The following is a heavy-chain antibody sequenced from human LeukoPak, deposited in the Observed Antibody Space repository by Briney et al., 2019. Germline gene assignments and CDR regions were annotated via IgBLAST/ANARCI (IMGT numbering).Heavy chain of an antibody. CDR3: ARTLYYYDSSGPPDAFDI. Sequence: SQTLSLTCTVSGGSISSGGYYWSWIRQHPGKGLEWIGYIYYSGSTYYNPSLKSRVTISVDTSKNQFSLKLSSVTAADTAVYYCARTLYYYDSSGPPDAFDIWGQGTMVTVPS. J-gene: IGHJ3*02. D-gene: IGHD3-22*01. CDR1: GGSISSGGYY. CDR2: IYYSGST. V-gene: IGHV4-31*03.